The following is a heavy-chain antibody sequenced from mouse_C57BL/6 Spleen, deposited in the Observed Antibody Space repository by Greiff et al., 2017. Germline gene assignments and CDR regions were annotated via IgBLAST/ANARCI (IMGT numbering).Heavy chain of an antibody. CDR3: ARSDYTEAWLAY. V-gene: IGHV1-82*01. CDR1: GYAFSSSW. Sequence: VQLLQSGPDLVKPGASVKISCTASGYAFSSSWMTWVNQTPGKGLEWIGRINTGDGDTNYNGKFKGKATLTADKSSSTDYLQLSSLTSADSAVCCCARSDYTEAWLAYWGQGTLVTVSA. J-gene: IGHJ3*01. D-gene: IGHD2-4*01. CDR2: INTGDGDT.